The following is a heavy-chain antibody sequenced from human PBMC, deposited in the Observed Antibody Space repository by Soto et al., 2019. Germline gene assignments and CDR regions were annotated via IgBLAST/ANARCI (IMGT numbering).Heavy chain of an antibody. J-gene: IGHJ6*02. CDR1: GSRFSSYA. CDR3: AKEGTFLIGAPSDGMDV. Sequence: EAQLLESGGGLVQPGGSLRLSCVASGSRFSSYAMNWVRQAPGKGLEWASSISGIGDNTYYAGSVKGRFAISRDNSKNTLYLQMNSLRAEDTALYYCAKEGTFLIGAPSDGMDVWGQVTTVAVSS. V-gene: IGHV3-23*01. CDR2: ISGIGDNT. D-gene: IGHD1-7*01.